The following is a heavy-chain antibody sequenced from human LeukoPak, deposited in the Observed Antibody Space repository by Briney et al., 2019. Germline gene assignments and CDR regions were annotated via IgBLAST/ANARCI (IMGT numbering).Heavy chain of an antibody. V-gene: IGHV3-7*01. Sequence: GGSLRLSCAASGFTFSSYWMSWVRQAPGKGLEWVANIKQDGSEKYYADSVKGRFTISRDNAKNSLYLQMNSLRAEDTAVYYCAREDWNGEIDYWGQGTLVTVSS. CDR1: GFTFSSYW. J-gene: IGHJ4*02. CDR2: IKQDGSEK. D-gene: IGHD1-1*01. CDR3: AREDWNGEIDY.